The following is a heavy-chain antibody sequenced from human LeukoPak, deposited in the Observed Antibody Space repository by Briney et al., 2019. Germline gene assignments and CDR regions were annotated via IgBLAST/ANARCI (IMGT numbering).Heavy chain of an antibody. CDR3: AKDPNYYDSSGYNYFDY. D-gene: IGHD3-22*01. Sequence: GGSLRLSWAASGFTFSSYAMSWVRQAPGKGLEWVSAISGSGGSTYYADSVKGRFTISRDNSKNTLYLQMNSLRAEDTAVYYCAKDPNYYDSSGYNYFDYWGQGTLVTVSS. CDR2: ISGSGGST. V-gene: IGHV3-23*01. CDR1: GFTFSSYA. J-gene: IGHJ4*02.